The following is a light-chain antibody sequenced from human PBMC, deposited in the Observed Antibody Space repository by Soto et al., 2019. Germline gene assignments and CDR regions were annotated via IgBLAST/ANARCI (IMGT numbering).Light chain of an antibody. CDR1: ETVATN. J-gene: IGKJ1*01. CDR3: QQYHSYWT. CDR2: GAS. Sequence: VMTQSPATLSVSPGERATLSCWASETVATNLAWYQQKPGQAPRLLIYGASTGATGIPARFSGSGSGTEFTLTISSLQTDDFSTYYCQQYHSYWTFGQGTKVDIK. V-gene: IGKV3-15*01.